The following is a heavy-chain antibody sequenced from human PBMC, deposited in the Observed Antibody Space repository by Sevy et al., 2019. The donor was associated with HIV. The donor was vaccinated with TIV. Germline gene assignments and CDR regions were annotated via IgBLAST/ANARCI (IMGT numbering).Heavy chain of an antibody. J-gene: IGHJ5*02. V-gene: IGHV1-18*04. D-gene: IGHD3-9*01. CDR1: GYTFTSYG. CDR3: ARIRSTGYSSNWFDP. CDR2: ISAYNGNT. Sequence: ASVKVSCKASGYTFTSYGISWVRQAPGQGLEWMGWISAYNGNTNYAQKLQGRVTMTTDTSTSTTYMELRSLRSDDTAVYYCARIRSTGYSSNWFDPWGQGTLVSVSS.